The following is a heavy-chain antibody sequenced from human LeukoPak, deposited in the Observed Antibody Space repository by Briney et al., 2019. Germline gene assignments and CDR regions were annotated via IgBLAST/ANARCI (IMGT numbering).Heavy chain of an antibody. CDR2: ISAYNGNT. CDR3: AREGTTVTTDYYYYYMDV. CDR1: GYTFTSYG. D-gene: IGHD4-17*01. Sequence: GASVKVSCTASGYTFTSYGISWVRQAPGQGLEWMGWISAYNGNTNYAQKLQGRVTMTTDTSTSTAYMELRSLRSDDTAVYYCAREGTTVTTDYYYYYMDVWGKGTTVTVSS. V-gene: IGHV1-18*01. J-gene: IGHJ6*03.